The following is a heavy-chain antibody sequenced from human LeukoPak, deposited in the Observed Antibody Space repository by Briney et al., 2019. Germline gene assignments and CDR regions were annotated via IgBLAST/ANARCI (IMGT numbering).Heavy chain of an antibody. CDR2: ISSTSAYI. J-gene: IGHJ3*02. V-gene: IGHV3-21*01. CDR1: GFTFSGYS. D-gene: IGHD3-10*01. Sequence: GGSLRLSCAASGFTFSGYSMNWVRQAPGKGLEWVSSISSTSAYIYYTDSMKGRFTISRDNAKNSLYLQTNSLRAEDTAVYYCARTYYYGSGNAFDMWGQGTMVTVSS. CDR3: ARTYYYGSGNAFDM.